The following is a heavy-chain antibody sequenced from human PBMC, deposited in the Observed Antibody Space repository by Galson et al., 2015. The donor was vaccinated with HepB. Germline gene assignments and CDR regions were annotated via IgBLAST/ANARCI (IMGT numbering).Heavy chain of an antibody. CDR1: GFTFSSYW. CDR3: AREGDVSDSSGYYYGYFDY. Sequence: SLRLSCAASGFTFSSYWMSWVRQAPGKGLEWVANIKQDGSEKYYVDSVKGRFTISRDNAKNSLYLQMNSLRAEDTAVYYCAREGDVSDSSGYYYGYFDYWGQGTLVTVSS. V-gene: IGHV3-7*03. CDR2: IKQDGSEK. D-gene: IGHD3-22*01. J-gene: IGHJ4*02.